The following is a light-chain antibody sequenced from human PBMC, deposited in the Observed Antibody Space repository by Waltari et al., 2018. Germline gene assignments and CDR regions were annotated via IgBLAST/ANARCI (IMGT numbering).Light chain of an antibody. CDR1: SSDLGSYSL. V-gene: IGLV2-23*02. CDR3: CSYADGSTFV. CDR2: EAT. J-gene: IGLJ1*01. Sequence: QSALTQPASVSGSPGQSITISCTGTSSDLGSYSLVSWYQQHPGKAPKLMIYEATKRPSGVSDRVSGSRSGITASLTISGLQAEDEADYYCCSYADGSTFVFGAGTNVIVL.